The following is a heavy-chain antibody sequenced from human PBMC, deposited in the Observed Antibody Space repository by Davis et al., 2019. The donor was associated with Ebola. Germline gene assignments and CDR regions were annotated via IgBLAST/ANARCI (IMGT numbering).Heavy chain of an antibody. D-gene: IGHD5-18*01. CDR2: IKQDGSEK. CDR3: ARAILQLWTL. V-gene: IGHV3-7*03. J-gene: IGHJ4*02. Sequence: GESLKISCAASGFTFSSYWMSWVRQAPGKGLEWVANIKQDGSEKYYVDSVKGRFTISRDNAKNSLYLQMNSLRAEDTAVYYCARAILQLWTLWGQGTLVTVSS. CDR1: GFTFSSYW.